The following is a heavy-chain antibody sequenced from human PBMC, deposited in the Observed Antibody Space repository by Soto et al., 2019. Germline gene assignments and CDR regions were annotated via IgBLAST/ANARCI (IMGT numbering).Heavy chain of an antibody. V-gene: IGHV1-69*12. CDR3: ARDRVKRCQSYYYGMDV. CDR1: GGTFSSFA. J-gene: IGHJ6*02. D-gene: IGHD2-8*01. Sequence: QVLLVQSGAEVKKPGSSVKVSCKTSGGTFSSFAISWVRLAPGQGLEWMGVFIPTFATPTYALKFQGRVSITADESTRTAYMELSSLRSEDTAVYYCARDRVKRCQSYYYGMDVWGQGTTVTVSS. CDR2: FIPTFATP.